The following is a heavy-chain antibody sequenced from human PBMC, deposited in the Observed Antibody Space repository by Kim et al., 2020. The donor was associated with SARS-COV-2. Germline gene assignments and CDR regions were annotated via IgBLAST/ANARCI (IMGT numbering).Heavy chain of an antibody. J-gene: IGHJ6*03. V-gene: IGHV4-59*01. CDR1: GGSISSYY. D-gene: IGHD1-1*01. CDR3: ARGDMVPLEGYYYMDV. CDR2: IYYSGST. Sequence: SETLSLTCTVSGGSISSYYWSWIRQPPGKGLEWIGYIYYSGSTNYNPSLKSRVTISVDTSKNQFSLKLSSVTAADTAVYYCARGDMVPLEGYYYMDVWGKGTTVTVSS.